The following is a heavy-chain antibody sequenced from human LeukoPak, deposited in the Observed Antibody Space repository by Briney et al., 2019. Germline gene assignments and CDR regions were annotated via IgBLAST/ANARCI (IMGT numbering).Heavy chain of an antibody. CDR2: ISGSGGST. J-gene: IGHJ4*02. CDR1: GITFSSYA. D-gene: IGHD5-12*01. V-gene: IGHV3-23*01. CDR3: AKDGRLRLIYGFDY. Sequence: GGSLRLSCVVSGITFSSYAMSWVRQAPGKGLEWVSAISGSGGSTYYADSVKGRFTISRDNSKNTLYPQMNSLRAEDTAVYYCAKDGRLRLIYGFDYWGQGTLVTVSS.